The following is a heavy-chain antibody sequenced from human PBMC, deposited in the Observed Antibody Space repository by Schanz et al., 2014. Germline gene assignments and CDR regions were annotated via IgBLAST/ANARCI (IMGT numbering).Heavy chain of an antibody. CDR3: ELITLDRGVRNDY. D-gene: IGHD3-10*01. CDR2: INHSGGT. CDR1: GGSSSDCY. V-gene: IGHV4-34*01. J-gene: IGHJ4*02. Sequence: QVQLQQWGAGLLKASETLSLTCAVYGGSSSDCYWSWIRQPPGKGLGWIGEINHSGGTNYNPSLKSRVTMSVDTSKNHFSLILTSVTAADTAVYYCELITLDRGVRNDYWGQGTLVSVSS.